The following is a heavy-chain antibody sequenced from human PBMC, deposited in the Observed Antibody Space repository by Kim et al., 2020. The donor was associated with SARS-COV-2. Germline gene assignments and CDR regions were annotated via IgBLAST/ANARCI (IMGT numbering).Heavy chain of an antibody. CDR3: AKARGYSYGEDYFDY. CDR1: GFTFSSYA. D-gene: IGHD5-18*01. V-gene: IGHV3-23*01. J-gene: IGHJ4*02. Sequence: GGSLRLSCAASGFTFSSYAMSWARQAPGKGLEWVSAISGSGGSTYYADSVKGRFTISRDNSKNTLYLQMNSLRAEDTAVYYCAKARGYSYGEDYFDYWGQGTLVTVSS. CDR2: ISGSGGST.